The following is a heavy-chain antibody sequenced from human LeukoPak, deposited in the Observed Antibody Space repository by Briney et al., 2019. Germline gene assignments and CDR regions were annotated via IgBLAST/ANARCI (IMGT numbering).Heavy chain of an antibody. V-gene: IGHV4-59*01. J-gene: IGHJ4*02. Sequence: SETLSLTCSVSGGSISGYFWSRIRQPPGKGLEWVGYIYYTGATSYNPSLKGRLSMSVDTSKNQFSLKLSSVTAADTAVYYCARAYCSGGICFDYWGQGSLVTVSS. D-gene: IGHD2-15*01. CDR3: ARAYCSGGICFDY. CDR2: IYYTGAT. CDR1: GGSISGYF.